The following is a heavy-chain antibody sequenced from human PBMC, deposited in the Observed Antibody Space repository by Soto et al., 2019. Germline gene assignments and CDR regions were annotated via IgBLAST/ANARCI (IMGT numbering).Heavy chain of an antibody. J-gene: IGHJ3*02. CDR2: INPSGGST. Sequence: ASVKVSCKASGYTFTSYYMHWVRQAPGQGLEWMGIINPSGGSTSYAQKFQGRVTMTRDTTTSTVYMELSSLRSEDTAVYYCARDWDPRIAARPGDAFDIWGQGTMGTASS. CDR3: ARDWDPRIAARPGDAFDI. D-gene: IGHD6-6*01. CDR1: GYTFTSYY. V-gene: IGHV1-46*01.